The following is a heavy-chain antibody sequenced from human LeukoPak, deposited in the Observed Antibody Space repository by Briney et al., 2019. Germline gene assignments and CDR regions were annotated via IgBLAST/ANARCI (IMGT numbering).Heavy chain of an antibody. J-gene: IGHJ6*03. V-gene: IGHV3-53*01. CDR1: GFTVSSNY. CDR3: AGCSGSYYYYYYYMDV. D-gene: IGHD3-10*02. CDR2: IYSGGST. Sequence: GGSLRLSCAASGFTVSSNYMSWVRQAPGKGLEWVSVIYSGGSTYYADAVKGRFTISRDSPKNTLYLQMNSLRAEDTAVYYCAGCSGSYYYYYYYMDVWGKGTTVTVSS.